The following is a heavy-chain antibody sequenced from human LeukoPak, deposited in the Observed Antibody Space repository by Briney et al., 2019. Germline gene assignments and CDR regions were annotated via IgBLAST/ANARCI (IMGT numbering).Heavy chain of an antibody. Sequence: SGGSLRLSCAASGFTFSSYAMSWVRQAPGKGLEWVSAISGSGGSTYYADSVRGRFTISRDNSKNTLYLQMNSLRAEDTAVHYCARRSMYYFDYWGQGTLVTVSS. CDR3: ARRSMYYFDY. V-gene: IGHV3-23*01. CDR1: GFTFSSYA. J-gene: IGHJ4*02. CDR2: ISGSGGST.